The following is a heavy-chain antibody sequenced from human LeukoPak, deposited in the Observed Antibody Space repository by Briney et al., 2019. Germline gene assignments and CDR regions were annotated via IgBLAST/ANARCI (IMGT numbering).Heavy chain of an antibody. CDR1: GFTFTAYL. CDR2: MSCDGNAI. CDR3: VRESEYYFDHSASFDY. Sequence: GRSLRLSCAASGFTFTAYLIHWVRQAPGKGLEWVAVMSCDGNAIFYADSVKGRFTISRDNSKNTLYLQMNSLRAEDTAVYYCVRESEYYFDHSASFDYWGQGTLVTVSS. V-gene: IGHV3-30-3*01. J-gene: IGHJ4*02. D-gene: IGHD3-22*01.